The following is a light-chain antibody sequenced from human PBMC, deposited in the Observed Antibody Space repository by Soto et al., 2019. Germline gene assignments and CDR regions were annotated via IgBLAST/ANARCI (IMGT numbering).Light chain of an antibody. Sequence: QSALTQPASVSGSPGQSITISCTGTSSDVGGYNYVSWYQQHPGKAPKLMIYDVSNRPLGVSNRFSGSKSGNTASLTISGLQAEDEADYYCSSYTSSSTPLFGGGTKVTVL. CDR2: DVS. CDR3: SSYTSSSTPL. CDR1: SSDVGGYNY. J-gene: IGLJ2*01. V-gene: IGLV2-14*01.